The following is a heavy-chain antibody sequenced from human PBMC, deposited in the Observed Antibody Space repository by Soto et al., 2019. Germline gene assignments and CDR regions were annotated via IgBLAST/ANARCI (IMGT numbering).Heavy chain of an antibody. CDR2: ISAYNGNT. J-gene: IGHJ5*02. V-gene: IGHV1-18*01. CDR1: GYTFTSYG. D-gene: IGHD2-2*01. CDR3: ARGSYCISTSCYLGWFDP. Sequence: ASVKVSCKASGYTFTSYGISRVRQAPGQGLEWMGWISAYNGNTNYAQKLQGRVTMTTDTSTSTAYMELRSLRSDDTAVYYCARGSYCISTSCYLGWFDPWGQGTLVNVSS.